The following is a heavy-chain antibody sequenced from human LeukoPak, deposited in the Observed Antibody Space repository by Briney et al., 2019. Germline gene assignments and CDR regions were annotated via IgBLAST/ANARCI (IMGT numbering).Heavy chain of an antibody. J-gene: IGHJ6*02. CDR2: IKQDGSEK. D-gene: IGHD2-2*01. V-gene: IGHV3-7*01. Sequence: GGSLRLSCAASGFTFSSHWMSWVRQAPGKGLEWVANIKQDGSEKYYVDSVKGRFTISRDNAKNSLYLQMNSLRAEDTAVYYCARDSSYCSSTSCYEDYGMDVWGQGTTVTVSS. CDR1: GFTFSSHW. CDR3: ARDSSYCSSTSCYEDYGMDV.